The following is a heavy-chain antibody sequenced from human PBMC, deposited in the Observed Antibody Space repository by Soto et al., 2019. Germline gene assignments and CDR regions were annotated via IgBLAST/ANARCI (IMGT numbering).Heavy chain of an antibody. CDR2: MSSGGSYI. CDR1: GFTFSSYI. Sequence: AGSLRLSCAASGFTFSSYIMTWVRQAPGKGLEWVSTMSSGGSYIFYADSVKGRFTVSRDDANNSFYLQMNSLRADDTAVYYCASGSTMTTFWGQGTLVTVSS. V-gene: IGHV3-21*01. CDR3: ASGSTMTTF. J-gene: IGHJ4*02. D-gene: IGHD4-17*01.